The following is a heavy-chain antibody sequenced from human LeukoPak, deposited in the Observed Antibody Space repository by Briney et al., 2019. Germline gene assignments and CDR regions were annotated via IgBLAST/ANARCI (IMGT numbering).Heavy chain of an antibody. V-gene: IGHV4-61*02. D-gene: IGHD1-26*01. CDR2: IYTSGST. CDR3: ARAISGSYYGFDY. J-gene: IGHJ4*02. Sequence: SETLSLTCTVSGGSISSGSYYWSWIRQPAGKGLEWIGRIYTSGSTNYNPSLKSRVTISVDTSKNQFSLKLSSVTAADTAVYYCARAISGSYYGFDYWGQGTLVTVSS. CDR1: GGSISSGSYY.